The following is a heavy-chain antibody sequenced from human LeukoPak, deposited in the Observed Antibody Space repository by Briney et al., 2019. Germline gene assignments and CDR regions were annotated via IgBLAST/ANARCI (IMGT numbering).Heavy chain of an antibody. CDR3: ARDLGVPAANIQTGTTDY. CDR2: IIPIFGTA. J-gene: IGHJ4*02. D-gene: IGHD1-7*01. CDR1: GGTFSSYA. Sequence: SVKVSCKASGGTFSSYAISWVRQAPGQGLEWMGGIIPIFGTANYAQKFQGRVTITADESTSTAYMELSSLRSEDTAVYYCARDLGVPAANIQTGTTDYWGQGTLVTVSS. V-gene: IGHV1-69*01.